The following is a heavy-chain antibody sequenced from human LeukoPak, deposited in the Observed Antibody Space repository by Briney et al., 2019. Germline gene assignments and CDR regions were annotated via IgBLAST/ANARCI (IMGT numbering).Heavy chain of an antibody. D-gene: IGHD3-10*01. Sequence: GASVKVSCKASGYTFTGYYMHWVRQAPGHGLEWMGWINPNSGGTNYAQKFQGRVTMTRDTSISTAYMELSRLRSDDTAVYYCARGNPTNYGSGSYSAPDFDYWGQGTLVTVSS. V-gene: IGHV1-2*02. CDR2: INPNSGGT. J-gene: IGHJ4*02. CDR3: ARGNPTNYGSGSYSAPDFDY. CDR1: GYTFTGYY.